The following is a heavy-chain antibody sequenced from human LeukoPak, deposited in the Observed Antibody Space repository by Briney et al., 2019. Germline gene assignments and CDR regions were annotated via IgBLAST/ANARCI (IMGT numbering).Heavy chain of an antibody. CDR2: ISYSGST. V-gene: IGHV4-39*01. CDR3: ARRGTTVVVDY. D-gene: IGHD1-7*01. Sequence: PSETLSLTCTVSGGSISSGTYYWNWIRQPPGKGLEWIESISYSGSTNYNPSLKSRVTMSVDTSKNQFSLNLTSVTAADTAVYYCARRGTTVVVDYWGQGTLVIVSS. CDR1: GGSISSGTYY. J-gene: IGHJ4*02.